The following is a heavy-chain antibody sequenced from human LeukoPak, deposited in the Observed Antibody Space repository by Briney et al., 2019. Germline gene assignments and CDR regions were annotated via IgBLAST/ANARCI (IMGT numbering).Heavy chain of an antibody. Sequence: SETLSLTCTVSGGSISSTSYYWGWIRQPPGKGLEWTGSIYYTGSTYYNPSLKSRVTISVDTSKNQFSLKLYSVTAADTAVYYCARHPGDRSTPADYWGQGTLVTVSS. J-gene: IGHJ4*02. CDR2: IYYTGST. CDR3: ARHPGDRSTPADY. V-gene: IGHV4-39*01. D-gene: IGHD7-27*01. CDR1: GGSISSTSYY.